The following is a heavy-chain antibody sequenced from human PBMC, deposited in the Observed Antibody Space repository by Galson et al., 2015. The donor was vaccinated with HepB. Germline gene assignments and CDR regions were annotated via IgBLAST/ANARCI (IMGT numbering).Heavy chain of an antibody. Sequence: QVHLPESRPGLVKPSETLSRTCTPSGGSISSHYCSWIWQPPGKGLEWIGYIYYSGSTNYNPSLKSRVTISVDTSKNQFSLKLSSVTAADTAVYYCARVSPFGWREPPDYWGQGTLVTVSS. D-gene: IGHD1-26*01. CDR3: ARVSPFGWREPPDY. CDR1: GGSISSHY. J-gene: IGHJ4*02. CDR2: IYYSGST. V-gene: IGHV4-59*11.